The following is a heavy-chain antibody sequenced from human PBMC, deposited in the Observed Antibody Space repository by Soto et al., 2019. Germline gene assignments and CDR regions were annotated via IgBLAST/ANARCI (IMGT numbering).Heavy chain of an antibody. CDR3: VKDESINWYSGHFRH. D-gene: IGHD6-13*01. V-gene: IGHV3-9*01. Sequence: GGSLRLSCAASGFTFDGYAMHWVGQVPGKGLEWVSGINWNSGSIGYGDSVKGRFAISRDNAKNSLHLQMNSLSAEDTAFYYCVKDESINWYSGHFRHWGQGTLVTVSS. J-gene: IGHJ1*01. CDR1: GFTFDGYA. CDR2: INWNSGSI.